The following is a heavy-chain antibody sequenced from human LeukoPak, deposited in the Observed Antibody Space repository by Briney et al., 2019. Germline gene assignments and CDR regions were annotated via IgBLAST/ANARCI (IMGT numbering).Heavy chain of an antibody. V-gene: IGHV3-30*02. CDR3: AKDVSYYYYFDY. J-gene: IGHJ4*02. Sequence: PGGSLRLSCAASGFTFSSYWMSWVRQAPGKGLEWVAFIRYDGSNKYYADSVKGRFTISRDNSKNTLYLQMNSLRAEDTAVYYCAKDVSYYYYFDYWGQGTLVTVSS. D-gene: IGHD1-26*01. CDR1: GFTFSSYW. CDR2: IRYDGSNK.